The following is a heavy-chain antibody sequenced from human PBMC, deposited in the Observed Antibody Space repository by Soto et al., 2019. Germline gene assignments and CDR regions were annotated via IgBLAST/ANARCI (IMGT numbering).Heavy chain of an antibody. J-gene: IGHJ4*02. Sequence: QVQLVQSGAELKKPGASVKVSCKASGYTFTNHGISWVRQAPGQGLEWVGWVSGYNDKTKSAQKFQGRVTMTTDTSTNTADIELRSLRSDDTAVYFCARDFYPVAYFFDYWGQGTLVTVSS. CDR1: GYTFTNHG. CDR3: ARDFYPVAYFFDY. D-gene: IGHD2-21*01. V-gene: IGHV1-18*04. CDR2: VSGYNDKT.